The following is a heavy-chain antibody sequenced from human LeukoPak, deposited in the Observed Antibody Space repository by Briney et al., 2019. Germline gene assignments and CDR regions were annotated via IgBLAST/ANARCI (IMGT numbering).Heavy chain of an antibody. CDR2: ISSSSSYI. J-gene: IGHJ6*02. Sequence: PGGSLRLSCAASGFTFSSYSMNWVRQAPGKGLEWVSSISSSSSYIYYADSVKGRFTISRDNAKNSLYLQMNSLRAEDTAVYYCARDRPGYCSGGSCYGLNYYYYGMDVWGQGTTVTVSS. CDR3: ARDRPGYCSGGSCYGLNYYYYGMDV. D-gene: IGHD2-15*01. V-gene: IGHV3-21*01. CDR1: GFTFSSYS.